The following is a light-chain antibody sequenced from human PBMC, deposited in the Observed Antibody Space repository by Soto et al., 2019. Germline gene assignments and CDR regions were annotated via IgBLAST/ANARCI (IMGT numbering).Light chain of an antibody. CDR1: CSDVGGYNH. V-gene: IGLV2-14*01. CDR2: AVS. J-gene: IGLJ2*01. Sequence: QSALTQPASVSGSPGMSITISCTGTCSDVGGYNHVSWYQHSPGKAPKLILFAVSDRPSGVSHRFSGSKSGNTASLTISGLQAEDEADYYCCSYTSLSTVVFGGGTKLTVL. CDR3: CSYTSLSTVV.